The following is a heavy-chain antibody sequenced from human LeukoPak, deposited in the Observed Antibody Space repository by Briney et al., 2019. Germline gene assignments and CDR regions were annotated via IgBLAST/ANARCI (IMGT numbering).Heavy chain of an antibody. Sequence: ASVKVSCKASGGTFSSYAISWVRQAPGQGLEWMGRIIPILGIANYAQKFQGRVTITADKSTSTAYMELSSLRSEDTAVYYCARDLSTTVGNNWFDPWGQGTLVTVSS. V-gene: IGHV1-69*04. D-gene: IGHD4-11*01. J-gene: IGHJ5*02. CDR3: ARDLSTTVGNNWFDP. CDR2: IIPILGIA. CDR1: GGTFSSYA.